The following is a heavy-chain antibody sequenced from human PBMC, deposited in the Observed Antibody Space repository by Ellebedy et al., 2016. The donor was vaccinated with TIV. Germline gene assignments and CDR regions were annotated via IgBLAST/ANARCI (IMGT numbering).Heavy chain of an antibody. D-gene: IGHD6-19*01. CDR1: GYTFRSYD. V-gene: IGHV1-8*01. J-gene: IGHJ6*03. CDR3: AREGRWAVAGSHFYYMDV. Sequence: ASVKVSCXASGYTFRSYDINWVRQATGQGLEWMGWMNPNSGNTGYAQGFQGRITLTWDTSTSTAYMELSSLRSEDTATYYCAREGRWAVAGSHFYYMDVWGEGTTVTVSS. CDR2: MNPNSGNT.